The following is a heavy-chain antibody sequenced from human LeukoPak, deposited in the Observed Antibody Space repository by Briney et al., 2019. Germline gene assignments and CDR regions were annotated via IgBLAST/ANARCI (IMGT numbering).Heavy chain of an antibody. D-gene: IGHD6-19*01. Sequence: SETLSLTCTVSGGSISSSGYYWGWIRQPPGKGLEWIGSLYYSGTTYYNPSLKSRVTISVDTSKNQFSLKLSSVTAADTAMYYCARARGGGNIAVAHLLFDCWGQGTLVTVSS. J-gene: IGHJ4*02. CDR3: ARARGGGNIAVAHLLFDC. V-gene: IGHV4-39*01. CDR2: LYYSGTT. CDR1: GGSISSSGYY.